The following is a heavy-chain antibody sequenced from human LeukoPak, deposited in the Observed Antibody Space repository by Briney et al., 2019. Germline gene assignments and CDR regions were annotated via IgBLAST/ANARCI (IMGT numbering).Heavy chain of an antibody. J-gene: IGHJ4*02. CDR2: VFYTGST. CDR1: GASIRNYNNY. D-gene: IGHD6-13*01. Sequence: SETLSLTCIVSGASIRNYNNYWGWIRQPPGKGLEWIGSVFYTGSTYYNPSLQSRITVSVDTSKNQFSLKLTSVTAADTAVYYCARHDGSRGGVFDYWGQGTLVTVSS. V-gene: IGHV4-39*01. CDR3: ARHDGSRGGVFDY.